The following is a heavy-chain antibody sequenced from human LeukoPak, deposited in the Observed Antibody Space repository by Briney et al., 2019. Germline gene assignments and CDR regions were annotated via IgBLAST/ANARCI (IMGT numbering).Heavy chain of an antibody. Sequence: SETLSLTCTVSGGSISSYYWSWIRQPPGKGLEWIGYMYYSGSANYNPSLKSRVTISVDTSKNQFSLKLSSVTAADTAVYYCARLRRAGWLEYYFDYWGQGTLVTVSS. CDR2: MYYSGSA. D-gene: IGHD6-19*01. J-gene: IGHJ4*02. CDR3: ARLRRAGWLEYYFDY. CDR1: GGSISSYY. V-gene: IGHV4-59*01.